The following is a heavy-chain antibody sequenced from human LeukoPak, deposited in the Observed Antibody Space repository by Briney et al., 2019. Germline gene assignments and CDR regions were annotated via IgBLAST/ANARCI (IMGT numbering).Heavy chain of an antibody. V-gene: IGHV3-11*01. CDR2: IGTRSNPI. J-gene: IGHJ4*02. CDR3: AREARGSGRDFDY. Sequence: PGGALRLSCAASGFSFSEFYMSWIGQAPGRGVEGISYIGTRSNPIYYADSVKGRFTISRDDAKNSLYLQMNSLRAEDTAVYFCAREARGSGRDFDYWGQGLLVTVSA. CDR1: GFSFSEFY. D-gene: IGHD1-26*01.